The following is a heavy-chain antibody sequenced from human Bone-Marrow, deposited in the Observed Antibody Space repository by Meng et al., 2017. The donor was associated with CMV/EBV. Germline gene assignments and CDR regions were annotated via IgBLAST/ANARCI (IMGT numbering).Heavy chain of an antibody. Sequence: CTFSVFSLTTNEVGVGWIRQPPGKALEWLALIYWDDDRRFSPSLKTRLTITKDTTKNQVALTMANMDPVDTATYFCARRLTSGPFDYWGQGILVTVSS. CDR3: ARRLTSGPFDY. CDR1: VFSLTTNEVG. D-gene: IGHD3-16*01. CDR2: IYWDDDR. V-gene: IGHV2-5*02. J-gene: IGHJ4*02.